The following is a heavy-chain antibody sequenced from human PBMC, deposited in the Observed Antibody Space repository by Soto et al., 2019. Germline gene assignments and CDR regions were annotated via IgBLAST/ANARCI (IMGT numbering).Heavy chain of an antibody. D-gene: IGHD1-26*01. CDR3: ASDSGGIVGATSGAYYYGMDV. CDR1: GFTFSSYS. Sequence: GGSLRLSCAASGFTFSSYSMNWVRQAPGKGLEWVSSISSSSSYIYYADSVKGRFTISRDNAKNSLYLQMNSLRAEDTAVYYCASDSGGIVGATSGAYYYGMDVWGQGTTVTVSS. J-gene: IGHJ6*02. V-gene: IGHV3-21*01. CDR2: ISSSSSYI.